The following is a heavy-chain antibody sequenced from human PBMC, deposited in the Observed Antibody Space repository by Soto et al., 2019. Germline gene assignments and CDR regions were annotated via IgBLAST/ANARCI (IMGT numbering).Heavy chain of an antibody. V-gene: IGHV4-59*08. D-gene: IGHD2-2*01. CDR3: ARHHCSSTSCYAFNRFDP. Sequence: PSETLSLTCTVSGGSISSYYWSWIRQPPGKGLEWIGYIYYSGSTNYNPSLKSRVTISVGTPKNQFSLKLSSVTAADTAVYYCARHHCSSTSCYAFNRFDPWSQGSLVTGSS. J-gene: IGHJ5*02. CDR2: IYYSGST. CDR1: GGSISSYY.